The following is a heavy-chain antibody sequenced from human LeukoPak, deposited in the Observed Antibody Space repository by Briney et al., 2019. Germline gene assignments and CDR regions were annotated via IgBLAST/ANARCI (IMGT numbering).Heavy chain of an antibody. Sequence: SETLSLTCTVSGGSISSYYWSWIRQPPGKGLEWIGYIYDSGSTNYNPSLKSRVTISVDTSKNQFSLKVSSVTAADTAVYYCASGPGSGWYSGWGQGTLVTVSS. CDR3: ASGPGSGWYSG. V-gene: IGHV4-59*01. CDR1: GGSISSYY. CDR2: IYDSGST. D-gene: IGHD6-19*01. J-gene: IGHJ4*02.